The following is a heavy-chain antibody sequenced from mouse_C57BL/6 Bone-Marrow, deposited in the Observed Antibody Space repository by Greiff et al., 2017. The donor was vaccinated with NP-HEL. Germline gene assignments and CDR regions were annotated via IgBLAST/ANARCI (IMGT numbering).Heavy chain of an antibody. CDR2: IHPNSGST. D-gene: IGHD4-1*01. CDR1: GYTFTSYW. J-gene: IGHJ3*01. V-gene: IGHV1-64*01. CDR3: ARRGDYLTGTGAY. Sequence: QVHVKQPGAELVKPGASVKLSCKASGYTFTSYWMHWVKQRPGQGLEWIGMIHPNSGSTNYNEKFKSKATLTVDKSSSTAYMQLSSLTSEDSAVYYCARRGDYLTGTGAYWGQGTLVTVSA.